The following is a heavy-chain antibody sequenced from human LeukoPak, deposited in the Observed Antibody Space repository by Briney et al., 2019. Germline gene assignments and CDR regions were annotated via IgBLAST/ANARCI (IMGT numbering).Heavy chain of an antibody. Sequence: ASVKVSCKASGYTFTSYGISWVRQAPGQGLEWMGWICAYNGNTNYAQKLQGRVTMTTDTSTSTAYMELRSLRSDDTTVYYCARLGIAVAGTYYYYGMDVWGQGTTVTVSS. J-gene: IGHJ6*02. CDR3: ARLGIAVAGTYYYYGMDV. D-gene: IGHD6-19*01. CDR1: GYTFTSYG. CDR2: ICAYNGNT. V-gene: IGHV1-18*01.